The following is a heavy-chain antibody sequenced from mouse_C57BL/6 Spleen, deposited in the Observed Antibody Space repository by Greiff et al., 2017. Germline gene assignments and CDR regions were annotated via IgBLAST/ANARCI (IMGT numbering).Heavy chain of an antibody. CDR3: AREREDYAMDY. Sequence: ESGPELVKPGASVKISCKASGYAFSSSWMNWVKQRPGKGLEWIGRIYPGDGDTNYNGKFKGKATLTADKSSSTAYMQLSSLTSEASAVYFCAREREDYAMDYWGQGTAATVSS. J-gene: IGHJ4*01. CDR1: GYAFSSSW. V-gene: IGHV1-82*01. CDR2: IYPGDGDT.